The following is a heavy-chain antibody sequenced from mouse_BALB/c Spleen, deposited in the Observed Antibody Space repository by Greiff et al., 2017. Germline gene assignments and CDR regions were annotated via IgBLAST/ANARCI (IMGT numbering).Heavy chain of an antibody. Sequence: EVQLQQSGAELVKPGASVKSSCTASGFNIKDYYMHWVKQRPEQGLEWIGWIDPENGDNEFAPKFQGKATMSADTSSNTAYLQLSSLTSEDTAVYYCNANDGYYKEPFAYWGQGTLVTVSA. J-gene: IGHJ3*01. V-gene: IGHV14-4*02. CDR3: NANDGYYKEPFAY. D-gene: IGHD2-3*01. CDR1: GFNIKDYY. CDR2: IDPENGDN.